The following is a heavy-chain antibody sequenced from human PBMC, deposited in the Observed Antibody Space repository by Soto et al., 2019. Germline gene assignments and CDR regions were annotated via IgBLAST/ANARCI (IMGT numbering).Heavy chain of an antibody. CDR1: GGTFSSYA. D-gene: IGHD1-7*01. CDR3: AREIITGTRFPGY. CDR2: IIPIFGTA. J-gene: IGHJ4*02. Sequence: QVQLVQSGAEVMKPGSSVKVSCKASGGTFSSYAISWVRQAPGQELAWMGGIIPIFGTANYAQKFQGRVTITADKSSSAAYMELSSLSSEDTAVYYCAREIITGTRFPGYWGQGTLVTVSS. V-gene: IGHV1-69*06.